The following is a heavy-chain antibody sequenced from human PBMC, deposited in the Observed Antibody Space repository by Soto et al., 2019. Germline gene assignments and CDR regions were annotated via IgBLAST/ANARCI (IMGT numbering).Heavy chain of an antibody. J-gene: IGHJ5*02. V-gene: IGHV3-33*01. CDR1: GFTFSSYG. CDR2: IWYDGSST. D-gene: IGHD3-9*01. Sequence: GGSLRLSCAASGFTFSSYGMHWVRQAPGKGLEWVAVIWYDGSSTSYADSVKGRFTISRDNAKNTLYLQMNSLRAEDTAVYYCARDFELRYFDWPYNWFDPWGQGTLVTVSS. CDR3: ARDFELRYFDWPYNWFDP.